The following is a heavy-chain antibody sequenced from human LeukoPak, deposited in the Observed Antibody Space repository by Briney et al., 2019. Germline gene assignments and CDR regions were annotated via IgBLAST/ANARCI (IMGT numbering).Heavy chain of an antibody. CDR2: ISYDGSNK. J-gene: IGHJ4*02. Sequence: PGGSLRLSCAASGFTFSSYAMHWVRQAPGKGLEWVAVISYDGSNKYYADSVKGRFTISRDNSKNTLYLQMNSLRDEDTAVYYCARDSPAPPYPKKEYPIRDYWGQGTLVAVSS. D-gene: IGHD2-2*01. CDR3: ARDSPAPPYPKKEYPIRDY. CDR1: GFTFSSYA. V-gene: IGHV3-30-3*01.